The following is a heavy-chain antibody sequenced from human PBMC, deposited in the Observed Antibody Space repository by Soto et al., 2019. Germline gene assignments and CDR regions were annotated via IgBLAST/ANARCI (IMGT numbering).Heavy chain of an antibody. CDR1: GGSVSSGSYY. Sequence: QVQLQESGPGLVKPSETLSLTCTVSGGSVSSGSYYWSWIRQPPGKGLEWIGYIYYSGSTNYNPALKIRGTISVETSKIQFSLKLSSVTAADTAVYYCAILLPYGSSGYVGFDYRGQGTLVSVSS. D-gene: IGHD3-22*01. J-gene: IGHJ4*02. V-gene: IGHV4-61*01. CDR2: IYYSGST. CDR3: AILLPYGSSGYVGFDY.